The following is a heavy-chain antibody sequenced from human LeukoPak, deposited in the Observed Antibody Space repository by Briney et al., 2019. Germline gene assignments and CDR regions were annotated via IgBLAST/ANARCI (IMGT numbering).Heavy chain of an antibody. CDR1: GYTFTSYY. J-gene: IGHJ4*02. V-gene: IGHV1-46*03. CDR2: INPSGGST. D-gene: IGHD6-6*01. CDR3: ASSSSGQPFDY. Sequence: ASVNISCKASGYTFTSYYMHWVRQAPGQGLEWMGIINPSGGSTNYAQKFQGRVTMTRDMSTSTVYMELSSLRSEDTAVYYCASSSSGQPFDYWGQGTLVTVSS.